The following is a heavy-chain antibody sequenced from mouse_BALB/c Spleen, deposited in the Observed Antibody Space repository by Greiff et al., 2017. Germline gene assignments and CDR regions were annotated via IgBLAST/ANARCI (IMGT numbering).Heavy chain of an antibody. CDR1: GYTFTSYW. J-gene: IGHJ4*01. CDR3: AKGAYYRYDNAMDY. D-gene: IGHD2-14*01. CDR2: INPSTGYT. Sequence: QVQLKESGAELAKPGASVKMSCKASGYTFTSYWMHWVKQRPGQGLEWIGYINPSTGYTEYNQKFKDKATLTADKSSSTAYMQLSSLTSEDSAVYYCAKGAYYRYDNAMDYWGQGTSVTVSS. V-gene: IGHV1-7*01.